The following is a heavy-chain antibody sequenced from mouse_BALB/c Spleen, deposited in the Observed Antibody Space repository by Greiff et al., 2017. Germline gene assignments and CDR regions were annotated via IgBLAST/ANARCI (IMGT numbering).Heavy chain of an antibody. CDR1: GYTFTSYW. V-gene: IGHV1-87*01. J-gene: IGHJ2*01. D-gene: IGHD2-2*01. CDR3: ARDYYGYDEGFDY. Sequence: QVQLQQSGAELARPGASVKLSCKASGYTFTSYWMQWVKQRPGQGLEWIGTIYPGDGDTRYTQKFKGKATLTADKSSSTAYMQLSSLASEDSAVYYCARDYYGYDEGFDYWGQGTTLTVSS. CDR2: IYPGDGDT.